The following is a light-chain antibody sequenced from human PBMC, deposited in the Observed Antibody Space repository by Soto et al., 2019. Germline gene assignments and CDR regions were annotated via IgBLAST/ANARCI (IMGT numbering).Light chain of an antibody. CDR1: QSVSSK. CDR3: KQRSNWPIT. CDR2: DAS. Sequence: EIVMTQSPATLSVSPGEGATLSCRASQSVSSKLAWYQQKPGQAPRLLIYDASNRATGIPARFSGSGSGTDFTLTIRRLEPEDFAVYYCKQRSNWPITFGQGTRLEIK. J-gene: IGKJ5*01. V-gene: IGKV3-11*01.